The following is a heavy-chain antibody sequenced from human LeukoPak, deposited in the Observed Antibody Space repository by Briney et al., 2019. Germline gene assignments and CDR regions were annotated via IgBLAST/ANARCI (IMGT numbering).Heavy chain of an antibody. CDR1: GFTVSDNY. Sequence: GGSLRLSCAASGFTVSDNYMSWVRQAPGKGLEWVSVFYSGGSTRYADSVKGRFTISRDNSKNTLYLQLNSLRAEDTAVYFCARLRAFDVWGQGTMVTVSS. V-gene: IGHV3-66*04. J-gene: IGHJ3*01. CDR3: ARLRAFDV. CDR2: FYSGGST.